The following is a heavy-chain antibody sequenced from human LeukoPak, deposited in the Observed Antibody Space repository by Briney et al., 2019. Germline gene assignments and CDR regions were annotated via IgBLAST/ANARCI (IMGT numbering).Heavy chain of an antibody. Sequence: GASEKVSCKVSGYTLTELSMHWVRQAPGKGLEWMGGFDPEDGETIYAQKFQGRVTMTEDTSTDTAYMELSSLRSEDTAVYYCATVSYGSGSYEDWGQGTLVTVSS. CDR2: FDPEDGET. V-gene: IGHV1-24*01. D-gene: IGHD3-10*01. J-gene: IGHJ4*02. CDR1: GYTLTELS. CDR3: ATVSYGSGSYED.